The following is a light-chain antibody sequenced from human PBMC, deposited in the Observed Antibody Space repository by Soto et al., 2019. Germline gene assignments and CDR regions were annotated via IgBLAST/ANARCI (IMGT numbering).Light chain of an antibody. CDR3: QQYDNLPLT. V-gene: IGKV1-33*01. CDR1: QDIKNY. CDR2: DAS. J-gene: IGKJ4*01. Sequence: IQMTQSPSSLSASVGDGVTITCQASQDIKNYLNWYKQKSGKAPKILIYDASDLETGVPSRVSGSGSGTDVTFTINSLQPEDIATYDCQQYDNLPLTFGGGTKVDIK.